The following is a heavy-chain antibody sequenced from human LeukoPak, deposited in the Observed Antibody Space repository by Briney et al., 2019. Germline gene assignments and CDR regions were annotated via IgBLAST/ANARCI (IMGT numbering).Heavy chain of an antibody. CDR2: ISWNSGSI. CDR3: AKGVSGWYRGFDY. V-gene: IGHV3-9*01. J-gene: IGHJ4*02. Sequence: PGGSLRLSCAASGFTFDDYAMHWVRQAPGKGLEWVSGISWNSGSIGYADSVKGRFTISRDNAKNSLYLQMNRLRAEDTALYYCAKGVSGWYRGFDYWGQGTLVTVSS. D-gene: IGHD6-19*01. CDR1: GFTFDDYA.